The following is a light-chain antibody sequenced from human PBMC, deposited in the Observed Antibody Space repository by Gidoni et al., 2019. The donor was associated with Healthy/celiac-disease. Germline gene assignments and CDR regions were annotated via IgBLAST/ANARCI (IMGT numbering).Light chain of an antibody. J-gene: IGKJ2*01. V-gene: IGKV1-8*01. Sequence: AIRMTQSPSSFSASTGDRVTITCRASQGISSYLDWYQQKPGKAPKLLIYAASTLQSGVPSRFSGSGSGTDFTLTISCLQSEDFATYYCQQYYSYPYTFGRGTKLEIK. CDR1: QGISSY. CDR3: QQYYSYPYT. CDR2: AAS.